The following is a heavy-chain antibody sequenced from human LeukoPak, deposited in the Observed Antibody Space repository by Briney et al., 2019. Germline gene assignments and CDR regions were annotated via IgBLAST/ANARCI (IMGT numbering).Heavy chain of an antibody. D-gene: IGHD6-13*01. Sequence: PGGSLRLSCAASGFTFSSYAMSWVRQAPGKGLEWVSAISGSGGSTYYADSVKGRFTISRDNAKNSLYLQMNSLRAEDTAVYYCARGGYSSSWFVSGGEYFQHWGQGTLVTVSS. CDR3: ARGGYSSSWFVSGGEYFQH. V-gene: IGHV3-23*01. CDR1: GFTFSSYA. J-gene: IGHJ1*01. CDR2: ISGSGGST.